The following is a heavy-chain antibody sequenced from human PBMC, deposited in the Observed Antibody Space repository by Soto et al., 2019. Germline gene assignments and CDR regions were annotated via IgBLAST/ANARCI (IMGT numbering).Heavy chain of an antibody. Sequence: NPGGSLRLSCAASGFTFSSYSMNWVRQAPGKGLEWVSSISSSSSYIYYADSVKGRFTISRDNAKNSLYLQMNSLRAEDTAVYYCARAHRSSWSKYLDYWGQGTRGTVSA. CDR3: ARAHRSSWSKYLDY. CDR2: ISSSSSYI. D-gene: IGHD6-13*01. J-gene: IGHJ4*02. CDR1: GFTFSSYS. V-gene: IGHV3-21*01.